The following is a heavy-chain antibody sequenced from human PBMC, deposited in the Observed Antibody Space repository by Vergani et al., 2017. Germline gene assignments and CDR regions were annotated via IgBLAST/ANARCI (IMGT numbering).Heavy chain of an antibody. J-gene: IGHJ4*02. CDR2: ISGSGGST. D-gene: IGHD3-3*01. V-gene: IGHV3-23*01. CDR1: GFTFSSYA. Sequence: EVQLLESGGGLVQPGGSLRLSCAASGFTFSSYAMSWVRQAPGKGLEWVSAISGSGGSTYYADCVKGRFTISRDNSKNTLYLQMNSLRAEDTAVYYCAKVKYDFWSGYYTPYYFDYWGQGTLVTVSS. CDR3: AKVKYDFWSGYYTPYYFDY.